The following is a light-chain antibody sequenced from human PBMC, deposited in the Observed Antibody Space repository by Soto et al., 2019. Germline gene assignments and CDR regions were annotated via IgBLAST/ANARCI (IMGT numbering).Light chain of an antibody. V-gene: IGKV1-39*01. J-gene: IGKJ2*01. Sequence: DVQMTQSPSSLSASVGDRVTITCRASQSIAYYVYWFQQKPGKAPKLLIYAASSLHSGVPSRFSGSGSGTELTLTISSLQPEDFATYYCQQSSNSPMYTFGQGTKLYI. CDR2: AAS. CDR1: QSIAYY. CDR3: QQSSNSPMYT.